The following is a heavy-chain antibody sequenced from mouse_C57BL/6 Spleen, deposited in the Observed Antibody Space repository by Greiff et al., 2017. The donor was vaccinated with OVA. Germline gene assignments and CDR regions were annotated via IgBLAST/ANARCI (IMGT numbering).Heavy chain of an antibody. CDR2: INPSNGGT. CDR3: APYDYDGFAY. J-gene: IGHJ3*01. V-gene: IGHV1-53*01. CDR1: GYTFTSYW. D-gene: IGHD2-4*01. Sequence: QVQLKQPGTELVKPGASVKLSCKASGYTFTSYWMHWVKQRPGQGLEWIGNINPSNGGTNYNEKFKSQATLTVEKSSSTAYMQLSSLTSEDSAVYFCAPYDYDGFAYWGQGTLVTVSA.